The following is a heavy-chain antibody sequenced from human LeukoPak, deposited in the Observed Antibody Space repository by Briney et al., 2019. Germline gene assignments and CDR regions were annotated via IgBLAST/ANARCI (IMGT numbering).Heavy chain of an antibody. D-gene: IGHD2-2*01. CDR1: GYSFTSYW. CDR2: IYPGDSDT. J-gene: IGHJ4*02. CDR3: ARDGGDCSSTSCYLSAPDY. V-gene: IGHV5-51*01. Sequence: GESLKISCKGSGYSFTSYWIGWVRQMPGKGLEWMGIIYPGDSDTRYSPSFQGQVTISADKSISTAYLQWSSLKASDTAMYYCARDGGDCSSTSCYLSAPDYWGQGTLVTVSS.